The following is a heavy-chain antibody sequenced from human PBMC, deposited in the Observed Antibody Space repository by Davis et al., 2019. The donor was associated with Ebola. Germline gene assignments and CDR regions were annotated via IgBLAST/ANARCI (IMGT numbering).Heavy chain of an antibody. J-gene: IGHJ4*02. CDR1: GYSFTSYW. V-gene: IGHV5-51*01. D-gene: IGHD5-24*01. CDR2: IFPGDSDT. CDR3: ARGTNGYNPGYFDS. Sequence: GESLKIPCKASGYSFTSYWIVWVRQMPGKGLECMGIIFPGDSDTRYSPSFQGQVTISDDKSITTAYLQWSSLKASDTAIYYCARGTNGYNPGYFDSWGQGTLVTVSS.